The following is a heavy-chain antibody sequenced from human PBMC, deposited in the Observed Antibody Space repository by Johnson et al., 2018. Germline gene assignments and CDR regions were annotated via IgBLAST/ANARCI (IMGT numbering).Heavy chain of an antibody. CDR3: ARDYYFGMDV. J-gene: IGHJ6*02. CDR2: ISWNSGSI. CDR1: GFTFDDYA. V-gene: IGHV3-9*01. Sequence: VQLVQSGGGLVQPGRSLRLSCAASGFTFDDYAMHWVRQAPGKGLEWVSGISWNSGSIGYADSVQGRFTLSRDNAKNSLYLQMNNLRAEHTAVYYCARDYYFGMDVWGQGTTVIVSS.